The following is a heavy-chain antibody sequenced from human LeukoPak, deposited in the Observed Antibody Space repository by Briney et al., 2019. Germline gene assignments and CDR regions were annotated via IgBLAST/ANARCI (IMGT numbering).Heavy chain of an antibody. Sequence: ASVKVSCNASGYTFTSYDINCVRQATGHGLECMVWMNPNRCNTGYAQKLQGRVTMTRNTSISTAYMELSSLRSEDTAVYYLARVDSWFGELSPAFDIWGQGTMVTVSS. V-gene: IGHV1-8*01. CDR1: GYTFTSYD. CDR3: ARVDSWFGELSPAFDI. D-gene: IGHD3-10*01. CDR2: MNPNRCNT. J-gene: IGHJ3*02.